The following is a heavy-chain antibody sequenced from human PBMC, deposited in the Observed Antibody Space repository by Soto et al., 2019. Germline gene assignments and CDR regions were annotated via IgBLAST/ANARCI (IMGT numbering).Heavy chain of an antibody. D-gene: IGHD2-8*01. V-gene: IGHV3-48*02. CDR1: GFTFSSYS. J-gene: IGHJ5*02. CDR3: ARDNGMAGSFDP. Sequence: GSSLRLSCAASGFTFSSYSMNWARQAPGKGLEWVAYITGSSDVTYYADSVKGRFTISRDNARNSLHLLMKRLRDEDTAVYYCARDNGMAGSFDPWGQGTLVTVSS. CDR2: ITGSSDVT.